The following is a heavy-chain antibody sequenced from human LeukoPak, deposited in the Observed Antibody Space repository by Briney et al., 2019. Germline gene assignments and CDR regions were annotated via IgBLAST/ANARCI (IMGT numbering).Heavy chain of an antibody. D-gene: IGHD3-16*01. CDR3: ARLVGVSPLDF. V-gene: IGHV3-23*01. Sequence: PGGSLRLSCAASGFTFSSYSMYWVRQTPRKELEWVSEIRGDGNTYYADSVKGRFAISRDNSKNTLFLQMHSLRVEDTAIYYCARLVGVSPLDFWGRGTLVTVSS. J-gene: IGHJ4*02. CDR2: IRGDGNT. CDR1: GFTFSSYS.